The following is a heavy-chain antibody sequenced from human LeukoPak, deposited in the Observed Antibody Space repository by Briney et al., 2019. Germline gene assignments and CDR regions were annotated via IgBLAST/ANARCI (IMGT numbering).Heavy chain of an antibody. CDR1: GFTFSTYS. CDR2: ISSSSTYI. V-gene: IGHV3-21*04. J-gene: IGHJ4*02. D-gene: IGHD6-13*01. Sequence: GGSLRLSYAASGFTFSTYSMNWVRQAPGKGLEWVSSISSSSTYIYYADSVKGRFTISRDNAKNSLYLQMNSLRAEDTAVYYCARDGTAVGINYDYWGQGTLVTVSS. CDR3: ARDGTAVGINYDY.